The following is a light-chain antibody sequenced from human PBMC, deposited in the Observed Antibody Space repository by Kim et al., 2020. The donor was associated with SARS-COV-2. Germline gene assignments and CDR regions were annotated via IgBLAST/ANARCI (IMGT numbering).Light chain of an antibody. CDR2: GKH. V-gene: IGLV3-19*01. Sequence: SVALGQTVRNTCQGESLRTLYGSWFQQRPGQAPLLVIYGKHNRPSGIPDRFSGSTSGNTASLTITGAQAEDEADYYCNSRDSSGVVFGGGTQLTVL. CDR3: NSRDSSGVV. J-gene: IGLJ2*01. CDR1: SLRTLY.